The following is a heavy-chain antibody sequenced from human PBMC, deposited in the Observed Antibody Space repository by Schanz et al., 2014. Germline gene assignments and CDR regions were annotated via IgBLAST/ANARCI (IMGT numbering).Heavy chain of an antibody. CDR3: ARAKRFGDMDV. J-gene: IGHJ6*02. D-gene: IGHD3-10*01. Sequence: QVQLVQSGAEVKKPGSSVKVSCKASGGTFSSYTISWVRQARGQGLEWVGWISAYNGHTDYAQKLQGRVTLTTDTSTSTAYMELRNLRSDDTAVYYCARAKRFGDMDVWGQGTTVTVSS. V-gene: IGHV1-18*01. CDR1: GGTFSSYT. CDR2: ISAYNGHT.